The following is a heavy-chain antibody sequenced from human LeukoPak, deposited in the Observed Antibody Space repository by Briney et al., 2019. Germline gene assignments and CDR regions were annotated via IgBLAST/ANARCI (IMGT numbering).Heavy chain of an antibody. CDR3: ARSGYSSGYYYYYMDV. J-gene: IGHJ6*03. Sequence: SETLSLTCTVSGGSISSYYWSWIRQPPGKGLEWIGYIYYSGTTNYNPSLKSRVTISVDTSKNQFSLKLSSVTAADTAVYYCARSGYSSGYYYYYMDVWGKGTTVTIS. CDR1: GGSISSYY. D-gene: IGHD5-18*01. CDR2: IYYSGTT. V-gene: IGHV4-59*12.